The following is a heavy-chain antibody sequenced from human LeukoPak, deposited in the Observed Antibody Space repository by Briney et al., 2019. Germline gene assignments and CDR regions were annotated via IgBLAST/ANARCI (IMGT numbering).Heavy chain of an antibody. CDR1: GGSFSGYY. D-gene: IGHD3-22*01. V-gene: IGHV4-34*01. CDR3: AKSNGYGLIDI. CDR2: INHSGST. Sequence: SETLSLTCAVYGGSFSGYYLSWIRQPPGKGLEWIGEINHSGSTNYNPSLKSRVTISVDTSRNQFSLKLNSVTAADTAVYYCAKSNGYGLIDIWGQGTMVIVSS. J-gene: IGHJ3*02.